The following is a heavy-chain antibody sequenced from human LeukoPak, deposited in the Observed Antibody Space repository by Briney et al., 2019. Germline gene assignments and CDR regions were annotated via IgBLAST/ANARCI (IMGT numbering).Heavy chain of an antibody. J-gene: IGHJ4*02. D-gene: IGHD6-6*01. CDR1: GGFVSNYY. Sequence: SETLTLTCSVSGGFVSNYYWSGIRKPPGKGLEWIVNVYYTWSTNYNPSFKSRVTMFDDKSKNHSSLRLYTVTVADTAVYYCARHFAYSSSSYFDFWRQGSVVRVS. V-gene: IGHV4-59*08. CDR2: VYYTWST. CDR3: ARHFAYSSSSYFDF.